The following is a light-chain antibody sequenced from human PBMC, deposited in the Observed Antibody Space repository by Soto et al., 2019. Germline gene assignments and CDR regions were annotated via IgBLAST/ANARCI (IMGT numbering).Light chain of an antibody. Sequence: EIVLTQSPATLSLSPGERATISCRASQSVSSYLAWYQQKPGQAPRLLIYDASNRATRIPARCSGSWAVTAFTLTIRRLEPEDFAVYYCQQRSNWRTFGGGTKVEIK. V-gene: IGKV3-11*01. CDR3: QQRSNWRT. CDR1: QSVSSY. J-gene: IGKJ4*01. CDR2: DAS.